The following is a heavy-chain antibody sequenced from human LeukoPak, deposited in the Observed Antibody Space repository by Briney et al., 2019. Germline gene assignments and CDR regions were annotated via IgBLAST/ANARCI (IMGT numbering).Heavy chain of an antibody. CDR2: IRGSGGRT. V-gene: IGHV3-23*01. Sequence: GGTLRLSCAASGFTFSIYGMSWVHQAPGKGLEWVSAIRGSGGRTYYADSVKGRFTISRDNTKNTLYLQMNSLRADGTAVYYCANRSWGDILTGYYMYYYYYMDVWGKGTTVTISS. CDR1: GFTFSIYG. CDR3: ANRSWGDILTGYYMYYYYYMDV. D-gene: IGHD3-9*01. J-gene: IGHJ6*03.